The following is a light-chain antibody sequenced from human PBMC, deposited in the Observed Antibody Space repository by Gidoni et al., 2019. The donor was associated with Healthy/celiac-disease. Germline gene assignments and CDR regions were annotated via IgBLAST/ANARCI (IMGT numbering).Light chain of an antibody. CDR2: LNSDGSH. Sequence: QLVLTQSPSASASLGASVKLTCTLSSGHSSYAIAWHQQQPEKGPRYLMKLNSDGSHSQGDGIPDRFSGSSSGAERYLTTTSLQSEDEADYYCQTWGTGIWVFGGGTKLTVL. CDR3: QTWGTGIWV. V-gene: IGLV4-69*01. CDR1: SGHSSYA. J-gene: IGLJ3*02.